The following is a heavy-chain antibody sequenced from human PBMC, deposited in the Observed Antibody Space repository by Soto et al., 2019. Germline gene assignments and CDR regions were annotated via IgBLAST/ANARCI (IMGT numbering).Heavy chain of an antibody. CDR1: GYTVTRYG. CDR3: ARDYAEITIFGVVVDAFDS. V-gene: IGHV1-18*01. Sequence: SEKVSCKASGYTVTRYGISSVRQAPGQGLEWMGWISAYNGNTNYAQKLQGRVTMTTDTSTSTAYMELRSLRSDDTAVYYCARDYAEITIFGVVVDAFDSWGQGTMVTVSS. CDR2: ISAYNGNT. J-gene: IGHJ3*02. D-gene: IGHD3-3*01.